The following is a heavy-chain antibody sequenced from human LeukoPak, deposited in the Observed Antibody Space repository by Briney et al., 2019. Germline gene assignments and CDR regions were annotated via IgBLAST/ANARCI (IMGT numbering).Heavy chain of an antibody. CDR3: AKQSAGSAAWYSLHYDF. CDR2: VDGGGGGT. Sequence: GGSLRLSCTASGFTFSSYAMTWVRQAPGRGLEWVSSVDGGGGGTYYADSVKGRFTISRDNSKDTLYLQMNGLRAEDTAVYFCAKQSAGSAAWYSLHYDFWGQGTLVTVSS. CDR1: GFTFSSYA. V-gene: IGHV3-23*01. D-gene: IGHD6-13*01. J-gene: IGHJ4*02.